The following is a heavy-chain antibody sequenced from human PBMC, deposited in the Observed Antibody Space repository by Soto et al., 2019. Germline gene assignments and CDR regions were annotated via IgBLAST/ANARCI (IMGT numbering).Heavy chain of an antibody. V-gene: IGHV4-39*02. CDR2: IYYSGST. J-gene: IGHJ6*02. D-gene: IGHD2-8*02. Sequence: PSETLSLTCTVSGVSISSSSYYWGWIRQPPGKGLEWIGSIYYSGSTYYNPSLKSRVTISVDTSKNQFSLKLSSVTAADTAVYYCAREIWSERGYYYGMDVWGQGTTVTVSS. CDR1: GVSISSSSYY. CDR3: AREIWSERGYYYGMDV.